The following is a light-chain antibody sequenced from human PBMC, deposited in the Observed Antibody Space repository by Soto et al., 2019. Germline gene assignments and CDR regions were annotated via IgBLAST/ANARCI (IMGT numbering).Light chain of an antibody. CDR2: GAS. Sequence: TQSSGTVSLSPGARPTFSYMASQSVSSSCLAWYQQKPGQAPRLLIYGASRRATGIPDRFSGSGSGTDFTLTISRLEPEDFAVYCCQQYGSSPRTFGQGTKVDIK. V-gene: IGKV3-20*01. J-gene: IGKJ1*01. CDR3: QQYGSSPRT. CDR1: QSVSSSC.